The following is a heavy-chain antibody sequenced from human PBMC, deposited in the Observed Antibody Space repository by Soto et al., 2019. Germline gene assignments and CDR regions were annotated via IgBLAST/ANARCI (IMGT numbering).Heavy chain of an antibody. D-gene: IGHD3-10*01. V-gene: IGHV2-26*01. CDR1: GFSLSNARMS. CDR3: ARIRGWGWLGPNDY. Sequence: QVTLKESGPLLVKPTETLTLTCTVSGFSLSNARMSVSWIRQPPGKALEWLAHIFSNDAKSYSASLKSRLTISKDTSKSQVVLTMTNMDPVDTATYYFARIRGWGWLGPNDYWGQGTLVTVSS. CDR2: IFSNDAK. J-gene: IGHJ4*02.